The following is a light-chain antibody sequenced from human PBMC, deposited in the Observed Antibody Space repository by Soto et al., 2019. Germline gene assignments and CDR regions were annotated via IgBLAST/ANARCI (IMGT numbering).Light chain of an antibody. CDR3: MQSVQFPLT. CDR2: EVS. Sequence: DIVMTQTPLSLSVTPGQPASISCKSSQSLLYSDGKTYLHWYLQKPSQPPHLLINEVSNRFSGVPYRFSGSGSGTDFTLKISRVEADDVGVYYCMQSVQFPLTFGGGTKVEIK. V-gene: IGKV2D-29*01. J-gene: IGKJ4*01. CDR1: QSLLYSDGKTY.